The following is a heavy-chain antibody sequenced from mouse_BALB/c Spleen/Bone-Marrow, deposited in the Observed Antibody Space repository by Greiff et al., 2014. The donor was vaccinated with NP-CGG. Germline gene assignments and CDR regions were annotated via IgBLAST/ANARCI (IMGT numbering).Heavy chain of an antibody. J-gene: IGHJ4*01. CDR3: ARGAYYAMDY. CDR1: GFDFSRYW. CDR2: INPDSSTI. V-gene: IGHV4-1*02. Sequence: EVQLQQSGGGLVQPGGSLKLFCAASGFDFSRYWMSWVRQAPGKGLEWIGEINPDSSTINYTPSLKDKFIISRDNAKNTLYLQMSKVRSEDTALYYCARGAYYAMDYWGQGTSVTVSS.